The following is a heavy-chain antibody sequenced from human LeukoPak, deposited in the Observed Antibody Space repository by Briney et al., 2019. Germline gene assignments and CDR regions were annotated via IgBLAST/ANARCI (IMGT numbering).Heavy chain of an antibody. CDR2: ISVSGAGT. J-gene: IGHJ6*03. D-gene: IGHD2-21*02. CDR1: GFTFTNHV. V-gene: IGHV3-23*01. Sequence: GGSLRLSCAASGFTFTNHVITWVRQAPGKGLEWVSGISVSGAGTFYAESVKGRFTISRDNSKTTLSLQMNSLRAEDTAIYYCAKVDPASVTGGVFYYYYYMDVWGKGATVTVS. CDR3: AKVDPASVTGGVFYYYYYMDV.